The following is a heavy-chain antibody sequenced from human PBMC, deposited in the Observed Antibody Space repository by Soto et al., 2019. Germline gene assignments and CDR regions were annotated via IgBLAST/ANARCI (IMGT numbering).Heavy chain of an antibody. D-gene: IGHD6-13*01. CDR1: GGSISSSSYY. Sequence: SETLSLTCTVSGGSISSSSYYWGWIRQPPGKGLEWIGSIYYSGSTYYNPSLKSRVTISVDTSKNQFSLKLSSVTAADTALYYRGRVSPWYSSSIPYYWGQGTLVTVSS. V-gene: IGHV4-39*07. J-gene: IGHJ4*02. CDR3: GRVSPWYSSSIPYY. CDR2: IYYSGST.